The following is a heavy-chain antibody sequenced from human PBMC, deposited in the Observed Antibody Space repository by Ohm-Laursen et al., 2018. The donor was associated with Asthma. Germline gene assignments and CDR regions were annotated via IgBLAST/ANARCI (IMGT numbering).Heavy chain of an antibody. CDR3: ARSAQLEIVY. D-gene: IGHD1-1*01. J-gene: IGHJ4*02. Sequence: SVKVSCNASGYTFTSYYMHWVRQAPGQGLEWMGWISAYNGNTNYAQKLQGRVTMTTDTSTSTAYMELRSLRSDDTAVYYCARSAQLEIVYWGQGTLVTVSS. CDR2: ISAYNGNT. CDR1: GYTFTSYY. V-gene: IGHV1-18*04.